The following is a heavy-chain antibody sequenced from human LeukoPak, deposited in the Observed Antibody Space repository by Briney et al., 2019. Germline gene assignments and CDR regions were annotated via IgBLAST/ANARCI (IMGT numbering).Heavy chain of an antibody. J-gene: IGHJ4*02. V-gene: IGHV1-2*02. CDR1: GYTFTGYY. CDR3: ARDLIAVAGKGY. Sequence: ASVKVSCKASGYTFTGYYMHWVRQAPGQGLEWMGWINPNSGGTNYAQKFQGRDTMTRDTSISTAYMELSRLRSDDTAVYYCARDLIAVAGKGYWGQGTLVTVSS. CDR2: INPNSGGT. D-gene: IGHD6-19*01.